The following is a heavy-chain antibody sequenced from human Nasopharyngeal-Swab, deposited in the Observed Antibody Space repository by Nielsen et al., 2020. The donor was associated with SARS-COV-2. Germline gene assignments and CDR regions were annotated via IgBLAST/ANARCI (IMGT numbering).Heavy chain of an antibody. J-gene: IGHJ4*02. D-gene: IGHD1-26*01. CDR3: AREVVGGLVDS. Sequence: SETLSLTCTVSGGSISSYHWSWIRQSPGKRLERPGYFYYSGITNYNPSLKSRVTILIDTSKNQFPLKLNSVTAADTAVYYWAREVVGGLVDSWGQGTLVTVSS. CDR2: FYYSGIT. V-gene: IGHV4-59*12. CDR1: GGSISSYH.